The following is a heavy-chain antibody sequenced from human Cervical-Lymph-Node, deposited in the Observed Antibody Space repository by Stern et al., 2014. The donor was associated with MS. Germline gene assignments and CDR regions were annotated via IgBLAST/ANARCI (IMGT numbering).Heavy chain of an antibody. CDR1: GFTFSNAL. V-gene: IGHV3-15*01. D-gene: IGHD3-10*01. J-gene: IGHJ6*02. CDR3: TTDVVVRGVMWGMDV. Sequence: QLVESGGGLVKPGGSLRLSCAASGFTFSNALMSWVRQAPGKGLEWVGRIKSNTDGGTTDYAAPVKGRFTISRDDSKNTLYLQMNSLKTEDTAVYYCTTDVVVRGVMWGMDVWGQGTTVTVSS. CDR2: IKSNTDGGTT.